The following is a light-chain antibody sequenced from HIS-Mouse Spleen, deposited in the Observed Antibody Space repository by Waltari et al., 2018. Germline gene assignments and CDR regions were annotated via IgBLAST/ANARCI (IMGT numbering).Light chain of an antibody. V-gene: IGKV4-1*01. Sequence: DIVMTQSPDSLAVSLGERATINCKSSQSVLYSSNNKNYLAWYQQKPGQPPKLLIYWASTRESGVPDRFSGSGSGTDFTLTINSLQAEDVAVYYCQQYNNWPLYTFGQGTKLEIK. J-gene: IGKJ2*01. CDR1: QSVLYSSNNKNY. CDR2: WAS. CDR3: QQYNNWPLYT.